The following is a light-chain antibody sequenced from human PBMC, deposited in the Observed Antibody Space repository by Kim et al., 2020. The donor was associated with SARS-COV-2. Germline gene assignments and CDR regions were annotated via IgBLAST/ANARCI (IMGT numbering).Light chain of an antibody. V-gene: IGLV1-47*01. CDR2: RNN. CDR3: AARDDSLSGVL. Sequence: ELTQPPSASGTPGQRVTISCYGSSSNIRDNYVNWYQQLPGTAPKLLIYRNNQRPSGVPDRFSGSKSGTSASLAISGLRSDDEAVYYCAARDDSLSGVLFGGGTQLTVL. J-gene: IGLJ2*01. CDR1: SSNIRDNY.